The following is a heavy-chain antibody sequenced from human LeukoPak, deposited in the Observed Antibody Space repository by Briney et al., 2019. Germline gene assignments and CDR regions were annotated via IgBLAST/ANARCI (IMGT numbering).Heavy chain of an antibody. V-gene: IGHV4-59*12. J-gene: IGHJ5*02. CDR2: IYFTGST. CDR3: ARRYCTGGVCYLVS. CDR1: GGSISSYY. D-gene: IGHD2-8*02. Sequence: SETLSLTCTVSGGSISSYYWSWIRQPPGKGLEWIGYIYFTGSTNYNPSLKSRVTMSVDTSNNQFSLKLSSVTAADTAVYYCARRYCTGGVCYLVSWGQGTLVTVSS.